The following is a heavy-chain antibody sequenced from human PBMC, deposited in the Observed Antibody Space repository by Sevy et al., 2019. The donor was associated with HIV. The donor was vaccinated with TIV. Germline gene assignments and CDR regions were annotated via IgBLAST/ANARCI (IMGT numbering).Heavy chain of an antibody. CDR3: AREGQLWFVYYFDY. CDR1: GFTFRNYA. Sequence: GGSLRLSCAASGFTFRNYAMNWVRQAPGKGLERVALISYDGKNKYYSESVKDQFTISRDNSQNTLYLQMTSLRPEDSAVYYCAREGQLWFVYYFDYWGQGALVTVSS. CDR2: ISYDGKNK. V-gene: IGHV3-30*04. J-gene: IGHJ4*02. D-gene: IGHD3-10*01.